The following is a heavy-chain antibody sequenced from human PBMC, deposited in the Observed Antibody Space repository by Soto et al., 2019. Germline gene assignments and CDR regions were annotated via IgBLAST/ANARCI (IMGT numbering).Heavy chain of an antibody. J-gene: IGHJ3*02. CDR1: GGTFSSYT. D-gene: IGHD3-22*01. CDR2: IIPILGIA. V-gene: IGHV1-69*04. CDR3: ARDGMSSGYPDAFEI. Sequence: SVKVSCKASGGTFSSYTISWARQAPGQGLEWIGRIIPILGIANYAQKFQGRVTITADKSTSTAYMELSSLRSEDTAVYYCARDGMSSGYPDAFEIWGQGTMVTVSS.